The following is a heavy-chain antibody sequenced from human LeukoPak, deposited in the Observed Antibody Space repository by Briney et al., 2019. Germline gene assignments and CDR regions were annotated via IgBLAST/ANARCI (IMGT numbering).Heavy chain of an antibody. D-gene: IGHD6-19*01. Sequence: ASVKVSCKASGYTFTSFGISWVRQAPGQGLEWMGWISTYNGNTNYAQKLQGRVTMTTDTSTSRVYMDLRSLRSDDTAVNYCARDRAGSAWYTTFDYWGQGTLVTVSS. CDR1: GYTFTSFG. V-gene: IGHV1-18*01. CDR3: ARDRAGSAWYTTFDY. J-gene: IGHJ4*02. CDR2: ISTYNGNT.